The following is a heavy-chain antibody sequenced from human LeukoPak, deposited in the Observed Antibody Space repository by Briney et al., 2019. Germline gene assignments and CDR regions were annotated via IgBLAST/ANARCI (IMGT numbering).Heavy chain of an antibody. D-gene: IGHD3-10*01. CDR1: GYRFTGYY. J-gene: IGHJ6*03. CDR3: AREAVDGSGTNYYYMDV. Sequence: ASVKVSCKASGYRFTGYYMHWVRQAPGQGLEWMGWLNPNSGDTNYAQKFQGRVTMTRDTSINTLYMELSSLRSDDTAVYYCAREAVDGSGTNYYYMDVWGKGTTVTVSS. CDR2: LNPNSGDT. V-gene: IGHV1-2*02.